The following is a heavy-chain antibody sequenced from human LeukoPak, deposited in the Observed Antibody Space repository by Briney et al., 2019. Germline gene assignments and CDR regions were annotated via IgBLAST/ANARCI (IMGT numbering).Heavy chain of an antibody. V-gene: IGHV1-18*04. D-gene: IGHD1-26*01. CDR1: GYTFTGYY. J-gene: IGHJ4*02. CDR2: ISAYNGNT. Sequence: ASVKVSCRASGYTFTGYYMHWVRQAPGQGLEWMGWISAYNGNTNYAQKLQGRVTMTTDTSTSTAYMELRSLRSDDTAVYYCARMWELLAGSPSDIDYWGQGTLVTVSS. CDR3: ARMWELLAGSPSDIDY.